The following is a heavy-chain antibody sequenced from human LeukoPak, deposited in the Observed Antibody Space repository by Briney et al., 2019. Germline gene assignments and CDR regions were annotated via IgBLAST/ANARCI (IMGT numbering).Heavy chain of an antibody. CDR3: AKEGYYDSSGYYYYYMDV. Sequence: GGSLRLSCAASGFTFNSYGMHWVRQAPGKGLEWVAVIWYDGSNKYYADSVKGRFTISRDNSKNTLYLQMIRLRAEDTAVYYCAKEGYYDSSGYYYYYMDVWGKGTTVTVSS. D-gene: IGHD3-22*01. V-gene: IGHV3-33*06. CDR1: GFTFNSYG. J-gene: IGHJ6*03. CDR2: IWYDGSNK.